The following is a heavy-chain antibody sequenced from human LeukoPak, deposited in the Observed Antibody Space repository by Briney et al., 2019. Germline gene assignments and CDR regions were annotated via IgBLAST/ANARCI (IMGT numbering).Heavy chain of an antibody. CDR3: ARENSGSYHSHYFDY. CDR1: VGSLSSGDSY. CDR2: IYYSGST. Sequence: SETLSLTCTVSVGSLSSGDSYWSWIRQPPGKGLEWFGYIYYSGSTYYNPSLKSRVTISVDTSKNQFSLKLSSVTAADTAVYYCARENSGSYHSHYFDYWGQGTLVTVSS. D-gene: IGHD1-26*01. J-gene: IGHJ4*02. V-gene: IGHV4-30-4*08.